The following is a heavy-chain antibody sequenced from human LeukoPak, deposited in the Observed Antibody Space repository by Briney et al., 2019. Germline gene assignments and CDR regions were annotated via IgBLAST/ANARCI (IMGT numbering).Heavy chain of an antibody. CDR2: IIPIFGTA. D-gene: IGHD4-11*01. CDR3: ARDKAVTTEVTQYFQH. Sequence: SVEVSCKASGGTFSSYAISWVRQAPGQGLEWMGGIIPIFGTANYAQKFQGRVTITTDESTSTAYMELSSLRSEDTAVYYCARDKAVTTEVTQYFQHWGQGTLVTVSS. V-gene: IGHV1-69*05. J-gene: IGHJ1*01. CDR1: GGTFSSYA.